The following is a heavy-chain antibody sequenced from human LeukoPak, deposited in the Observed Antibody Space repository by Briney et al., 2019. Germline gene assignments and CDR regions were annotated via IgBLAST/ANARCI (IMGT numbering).Heavy chain of an antibody. CDR1: GYSISSGYY. V-gene: IGHV4-38-2*02. CDR3: ARVKRDGDYLHYFDY. J-gene: IGHJ4*02. CDR2: IYHSGST. Sequence: SETLSLTCTVSGYSISSGYYWGWIRQPPGKGLEWIGSIYHSGSTYYNPSLKSRVTISVDKSKNQFPLKLSSVTAADTAVYYCARVKRDGDYLHYFDYWGQGTLVTVSS. D-gene: IGHD4-17*01.